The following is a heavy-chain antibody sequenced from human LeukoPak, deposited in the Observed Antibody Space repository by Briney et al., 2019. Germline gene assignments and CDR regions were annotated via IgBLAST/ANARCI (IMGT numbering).Heavy chain of an antibody. CDR2: IIPIFGTA. CDR3: ARVLIAAAAPRFDY. D-gene: IGHD6-13*01. V-gene: IGHV1-69*01. Sequence: SVKVSCKASAGTFSSYAISWVRQAPGQGLEWMGGIIPIFGTANYAQKFQGRVTITADESTSTAYMELSSLRSEDTAVYYCARVLIAAAAPRFDYWGQGTLVTVSS. J-gene: IGHJ4*02. CDR1: AGTFSSYA.